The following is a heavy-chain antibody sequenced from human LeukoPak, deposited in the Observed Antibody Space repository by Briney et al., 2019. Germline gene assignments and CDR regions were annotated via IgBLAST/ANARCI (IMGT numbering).Heavy chain of an antibody. D-gene: IGHD3-9*01. CDR3: ARPRYFDWDDAFDI. CDR1: GYSFTSYW. CDR2: IYPGDSDT. Sequence: GESLKISCKGSGYSFTSYWIGWVRQMPGKGLEWMGIIYPGDSDTRYGPSFRGQVTISADKSISTAYLQWSSLKASDTAMYYCARPRYFDWDDAFDIWGQGTMVTVSS. V-gene: IGHV5-51*01. J-gene: IGHJ3*02.